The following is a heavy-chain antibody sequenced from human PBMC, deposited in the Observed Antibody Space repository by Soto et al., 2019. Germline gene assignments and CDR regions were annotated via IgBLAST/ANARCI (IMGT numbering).Heavy chain of an antibody. V-gene: IGHV4-59*12. CDR1: SASISSYY. CDR2: IYYSGST. CDR3: ARSDGRY. Sequence: SETLSLTFTVSSASISSYYWNWIREAPGKGLEWIGYIYYSGSTNSNPSLKSRVTISVDTSKNQFSLKLSSVTAADTAVYYCARSDGRYWGQGTLVTVS. J-gene: IGHJ4*02.